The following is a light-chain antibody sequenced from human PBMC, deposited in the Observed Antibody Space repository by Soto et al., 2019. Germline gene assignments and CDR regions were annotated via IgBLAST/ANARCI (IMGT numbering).Light chain of an antibody. CDR1: RSISDW. CDR3: LQYSSHSWT. Sequence: DIQMTQSPSTLSASVGDRVTITCRASRSISDWLAWYQQKPGKAPELLIFDASSLKSGVPSRFSGSGSGTEFTLTIRRLQPDDVATYYCLQYSSHSWTFGQGTKVEIK. CDR2: DAS. J-gene: IGKJ1*01. V-gene: IGKV1-5*01.